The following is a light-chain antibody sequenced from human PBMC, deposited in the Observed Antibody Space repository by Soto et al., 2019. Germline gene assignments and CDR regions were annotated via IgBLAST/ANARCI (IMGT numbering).Light chain of an antibody. CDR1: QSVSSSY. CDR2: GAS. J-gene: IGKJ3*01. V-gene: IGKV3-20*01. Sequence: EIVLTQSPGTLSLSPGERATLSCRASQSVSSSYLAWYQQKPGQAPRLLIYGASSRATGIPDRFSGSGYGTDVTLTISRLEPEDFAVYYCQQYGSSRVTFGPGTKVDIK. CDR3: QQYGSSRVT.